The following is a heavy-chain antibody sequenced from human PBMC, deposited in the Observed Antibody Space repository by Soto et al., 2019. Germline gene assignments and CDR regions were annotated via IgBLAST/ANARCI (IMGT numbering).Heavy chain of an antibody. Sequence: TVSGGSVSSGSYYWSWIRQPPGKGLEWIGYIYYSGGTNYNPSLKSRVTISVDTSKNQFSLKLSSVTAADTAVYYCARRAYYDSSGYYAFDIWGQGTMVTVSS. CDR1: GGSVSSGSYY. CDR3: ARRAYYDSSGYYAFDI. J-gene: IGHJ3*02. D-gene: IGHD3-22*01. CDR2: IYYSGGT. V-gene: IGHV4-61*01.